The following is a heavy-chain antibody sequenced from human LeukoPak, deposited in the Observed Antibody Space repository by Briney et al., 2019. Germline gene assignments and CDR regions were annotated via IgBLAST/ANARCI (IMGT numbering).Heavy chain of an antibody. V-gene: IGHV4-39*01. CDR3: ARLSRHYDFWSGYSNDAFDI. CDR2: IHYSGST. D-gene: IGHD3-3*01. CDR1: GGSISSSSYY. Sequence: SETLSLTCTVSGGSISSSSYYWGWIRQPPGKGLEWIGSIHYSGSTYYNPSLKSRVTISVDTSKNQFSLKLSSVTAADTAVYYCARLSRHYDFWSGYSNDAFDIWGQGTMVTVSS. J-gene: IGHJ3*02.